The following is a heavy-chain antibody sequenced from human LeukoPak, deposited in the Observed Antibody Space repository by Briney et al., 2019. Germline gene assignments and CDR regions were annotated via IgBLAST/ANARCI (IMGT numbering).Heavy chain of an antibody. V-gene: IGHV3-74*01. J-gene: IGHJ3*02. CDR1: GFTFSSYW. D-gene: IGHD6-19*01. CDR3: ARERGSSGWYYGAFDI. CDR2: INSDGSST. Sequence: GGSLRLSCAASGFTFSSYWMHWVGQAPGKGLVWVSRINSDGSSTSYADSVKGRFTISRDNAKNTLYLQMNSLRAEDTAVYYCARERGSSGWYYGAFDIWGQGTMVTVSS.